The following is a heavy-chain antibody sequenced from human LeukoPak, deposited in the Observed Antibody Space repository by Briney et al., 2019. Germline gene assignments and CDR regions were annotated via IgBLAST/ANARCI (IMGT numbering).Heavy chain of an antibody. D-gene: IGHD2-8*01. V-gene: IGHV3-74*01. Sequence: GGSLRLSCAASGFAFSRYWMHWVRQAPGKGLVWVSRVNGDGIATYYADSVKGRFTISRDNAKNTLYLQMHSLRAEDTAVYYCARAGGVSNYYYMDVWGKGTTVTVSS. J-gene: IGHJ6*03. CDR2: VNGDGIAT. CDR1: GFAFSRYW. CDR3: ARAGGVSNYYYMDV.